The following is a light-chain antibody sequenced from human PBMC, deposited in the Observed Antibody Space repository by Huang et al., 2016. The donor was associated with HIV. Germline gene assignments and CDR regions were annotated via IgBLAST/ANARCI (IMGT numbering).Light chain of an antibody. CDR3: MQGTHWPPT. CDR1: QSLAHSDGNTY. CDR2: KVS. Sequence: DVVMTQPPLSLPVTLGQPASISCRSSQSLAHSDGNTYLNWFQQRPGQSPRRLIYKVSSRDSGVPERFSGSGSGTDFTLKISRVEAEDVGVYYCMQGTHWPPTFGGGTKVEIK. V-gene: IGKV2-30*02. J-gene: IGKJ4*01.